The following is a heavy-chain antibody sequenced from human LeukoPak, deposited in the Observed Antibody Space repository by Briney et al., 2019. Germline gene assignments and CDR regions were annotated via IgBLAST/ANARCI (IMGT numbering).Heavy chain of an antibody. D-gene: IGHD2-2*01. J-gene: IGHJ6*02. V-gene: IGHV4-59*01. CDR2: IYYSGST. CDR1: GGSISSYY. Sequence: SETLSLTCTVSGGSISSYYWSWIRQPPGKGLEWIGYIYYSGSTNYNPSLKSRVTISVDTSKNQFSLKLSSVTAADTAVYYCARQEVGYCSSTSRSLLNYGMDVWGQGTTVTVSS. CDR3: ARQEVGYCSSTSRSLLNYGMDV.